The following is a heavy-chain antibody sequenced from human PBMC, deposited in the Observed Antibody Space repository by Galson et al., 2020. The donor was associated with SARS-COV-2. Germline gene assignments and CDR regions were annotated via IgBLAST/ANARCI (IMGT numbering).Heavy chain of an antibody. V-gene: IGHV3-7*01. CDR2: IKGDGSAK. J-gene: IGHJ4*02. CDR1: GFTFNTYW. CDR3: AAERGP. Sequence: GESLKISCAASGFTFNTYWMSWVRQAPGKGLEWVANIKGDGSAKNYVDSVKGRFTISRDNAKNSLYLQMSNLRVEDTAFYFCAAERGPWGQGTLVTVSS.